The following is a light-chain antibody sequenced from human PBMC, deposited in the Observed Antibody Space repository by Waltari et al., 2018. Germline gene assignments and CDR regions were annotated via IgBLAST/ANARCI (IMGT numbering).Light chain of an antibody. Sequence: QSALTQPASVSGSPGQSITISCTGTSSDVGTYNYVCWYQQHPDKAPKLIVYEVSYRPSGVSSRFSVSKSGNTASLTISGLQAEDEADYYCSLYISSSTYWVFGGGTKLTVL. CDR2: EVS. V-gene: IGLV2-14*01. J-gene: IGLJ3*02. CDR1: SSDVGTYNY. CDR3: SLYISSSTYWV.